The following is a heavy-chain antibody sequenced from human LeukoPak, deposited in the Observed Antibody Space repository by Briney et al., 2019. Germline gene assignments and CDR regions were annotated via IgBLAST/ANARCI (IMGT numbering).Heavy chain of an antibody. CDR1: GFTVSRNY. D-gene: IGHD3-10*02. CDR2: IYSGGRT. J-gene: IGHJ6*04. Sequence: PGGSLRLSCVASGFTVSRNYMNWVRQAPGKGLEWVSIIYSGGRTYYADSVKGRFTISRDNAKNSLYLQMNSLRAEDTAVYYCAELGITMIGGVWGKGTTVTISS. V-gene: IGHV3-66*01. CDR3: AELGITMIGGV.